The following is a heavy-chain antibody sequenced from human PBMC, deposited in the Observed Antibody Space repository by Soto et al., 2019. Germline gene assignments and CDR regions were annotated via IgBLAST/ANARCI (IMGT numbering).Heavy chain of an antibody. CDR1: GYTFTSYG. Sequence: ASGKVSCKASGYTFTSYGISWVRQAPGQGLEWMGWISAYNGNTNYAQKLQGRVTMTTDTSTSTAYMELRSLRSDDTAVYYCARVKYTIINYDSSGPNDYWGQGTLVTVSS. V-gene: IGHV1-18*01. J-gene: IGHJ4*02. CDR2: ISAYNGNT. CDR3: ARVKYTIINYDSSGPNDY. D-gene: IGHD3-22*01.